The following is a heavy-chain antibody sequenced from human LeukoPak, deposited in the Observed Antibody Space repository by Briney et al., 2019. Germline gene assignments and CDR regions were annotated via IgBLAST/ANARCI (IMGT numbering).Heavy chain of an antibody. CDR3: ASVGIAAAGPYFDY. V-gene: IGHV4-61*02. CDR2: IYTSGST. D-gene: IGHD6-13*01. J-gene: IGHJ4*02. CDR1: GGSISSGSYY. Sequence: KPSETLTLTCTVSGGSISSGSYYWSWIRQPAGKGLEWIGRIYTSGSTNYNPSLKSRVTISVDTSKNQFSLKLSSATAADTAVYYCASVGIAAAGPYFDYWGQGTLVTVSS.